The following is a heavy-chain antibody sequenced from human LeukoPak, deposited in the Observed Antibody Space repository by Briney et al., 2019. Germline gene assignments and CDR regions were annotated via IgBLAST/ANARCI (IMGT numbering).Heavy chain of an antibody. V-gene: IGHV1-46*01. Sequence: ASVKVSCKAFGYTFTSNYMHWVRQAPGQGPEWMGVISPSGGSTTYAQKFQGRVTLTRDMSTSTDYLELSSLRSEDTAAYYCARDGKYGYSRGTDRGASNTYYYYMDVWGRGTTVTISS. D-gene: IGHD5-18*01. CDR3: ARDGKYGYSRGTDRGASNTYYYYMDV. CDR2: ISPSGGST. CDR1: GYTFTSNY. J-gene: IGHJ6*03.